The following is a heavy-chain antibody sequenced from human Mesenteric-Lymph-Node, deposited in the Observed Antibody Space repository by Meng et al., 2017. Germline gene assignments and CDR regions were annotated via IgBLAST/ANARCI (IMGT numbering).Heavy chain of an antibody. CDR2: TYYRSKYYN. CDR3: ARDWGDVRGGFDF. J-gene: IGHJ4*02. Sequence: QLPLQQSGPGLVKPSQTLSLPCAISGDSVSSNSAAWNWIRQSPSRGLEWLGRTYYRSKYYNDYALSVKSRITINPDTSKNQFSLQLNSVTPEDTAIYYCARDWGDVRGGFDFWGQGTLVTVPS. CDR1: GDSVSSNSAA. V-gene: IGHV6-1*01. D-gene: IGHD3-10*02.